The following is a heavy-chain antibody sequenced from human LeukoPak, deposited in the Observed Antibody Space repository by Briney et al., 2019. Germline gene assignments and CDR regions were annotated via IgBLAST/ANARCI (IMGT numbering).Heavy chain of an antibody. J-gene: IGHJ3*02. CDR3: ARERQDTVIHSGAFDI. CDR2: IASDGSHT. V-gene: IGHV3-30-3*01. CDR1: GFTFSNYF. D-gene: IGHD2-21*02. Sequence: GRSLRLSCAASGFTFSNYFMHWARQAPGKGLEWVADIASDGSHTFYVESVKGRFTISRDNSKNTLYLQMNSLGPEDTAVYFCARERQDTVIHSGAFDIWGQGTMVTVSS.